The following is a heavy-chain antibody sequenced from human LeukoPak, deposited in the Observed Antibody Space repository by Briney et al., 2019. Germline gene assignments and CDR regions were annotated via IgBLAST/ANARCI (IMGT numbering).Heavy chain of an antibody. Sequence: SETLSLTCALSGGSITDYFYNWVRQPPGKGLEWIGEINHSGSSTYNPSLKSRVIISVDKSKNQFSLKLNSVTAADTAVYYCARDYCTSTTCPNWFDPWGQGTLVTVSS. V-gene: IGHV4-34*01. CDR3: ARDYCTSTTCPNWFDP. CDR2: INHSGSS. J-gene: IGHJ5*02. CDR1: GGSITDYF. D-gene: IGHD2-2*01.